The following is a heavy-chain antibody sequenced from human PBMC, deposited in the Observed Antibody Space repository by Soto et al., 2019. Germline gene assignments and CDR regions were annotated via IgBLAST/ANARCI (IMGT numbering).Heavy chain of an antibody. Sequence: GGSLRLSCAASGFTFSSYGMHWVRQAPGKGLEWVAVIWYDGSNKYYADSVEGRFTISRDNSKNTLYLQMNSLRAEDTAVYYCARGSIAAAEITPFDYWGQGTLVTVSS. V-gene: IGHV3-33*01. CDR3: ARGSIAAAEITPFDY. D-gene: IGHD6-13*01. CDR1: GFTFSSYG. J-gene: IGHJ4*02. CDR2: IWYDGSNK.